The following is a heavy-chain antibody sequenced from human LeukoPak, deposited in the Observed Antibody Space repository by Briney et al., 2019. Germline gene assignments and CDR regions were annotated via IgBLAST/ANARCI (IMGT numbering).Heavy chain of an antibody. CDR2: IYHSGST. D-gene: IGHD2-2*01. J-gene: IGHJ3*02. CDR3: ARREDIVVVPAAIGAFDI. Sequence: SETLSLTCTVSGYSISSGYYWDWIRQPPGKGLEWIGSIYHSGSTYYNPSLKSRVTISVDTSKNQFSLKLSSVTAADTAVYYCARREDIVVVPAAIGAFDIWGQGTMVTVSS. V-gene: IGHV4-38-2*02. CDR1: GYSISSGYY.